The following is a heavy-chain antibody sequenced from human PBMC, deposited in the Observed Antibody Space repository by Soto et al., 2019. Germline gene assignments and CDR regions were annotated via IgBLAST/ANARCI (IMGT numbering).Heavy chain of an antibody. D-gene: IGHD6-19*01. CDR1: GYTFTGYY. CDR3: ASFHGWYTRRASNLIVP. J-gene: IGHJ5*02. V-gene: IGHV1-2*04. Sequence: ASVKVSCKASGYTFTGYYMHWVRQAPGQGLEWMGWINPNSGGTNYAQKFQGWVTMTRDTSISTAYMELSRLRSDDTAVYYCASFHGWYTRRASNLIVPWDQGLLVTVSA. CDR2: INPNSGGT.